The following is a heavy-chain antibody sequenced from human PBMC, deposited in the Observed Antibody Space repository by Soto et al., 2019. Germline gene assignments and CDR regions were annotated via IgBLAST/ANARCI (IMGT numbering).Heavy chain of an antibody. CDR2: ISYDENNK. D-gene: IGHD3-3*01. V-gene: IGHV3-30-3*01. Sequence: PGGSLRLSCAASGFTFRSYHMHWVRQAPGKGLEWVASISYDENNKYYTDSVKGRFTISRDNSKNTLYLQMNSLRAEDTAVYYCARDSRDFPRTFDYWGQGTLVTVSS. J-gene: IGHJ4*02. CDR3: ARDSRDFPRTFDY. CDR1: GFTFRSYH.